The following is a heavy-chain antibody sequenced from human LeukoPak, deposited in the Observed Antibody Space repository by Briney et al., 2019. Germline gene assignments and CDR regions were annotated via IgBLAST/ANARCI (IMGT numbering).Heavy chain of an antibody. J-gene: IGHJ5*02. D-gene: IGHD6-13*01. CDR2: IYTSGST. CDR3: ARDQSPAGYGGGDWFDP. Sequence: PGGSLRLSCAASGFTVSSNYMSWIRQPAGKGLEWIGRIYTSGSTNYNPSLKSRVTMSVDTSKNQFSLKLSSVTAADTAVYYCARDQSPAGYGGGDWFDPWGQGTLVTVSS. CDR1: GFTVSSNY. V-gene: IGHV4-4*07.